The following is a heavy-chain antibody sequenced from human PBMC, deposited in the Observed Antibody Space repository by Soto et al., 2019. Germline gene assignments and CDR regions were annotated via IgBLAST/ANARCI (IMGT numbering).Heavy chain of an antibody. CDR3: AREIPYYDFWSGTVDYYYYGMDV. V-gene: IGHV3-30-3*01. CDR1: GFTFSSYA. D-gene: IGHD3-3*01. J-gene: IGHJ6*02. Sequence: GGSLRLSCAASGFTFSSYAMHWVRQAPGKGLEWVAVISYDGSNKYYADSVKGRFTISRDNSKNTLYLQMNSLRAEDTAVYYCAREIPYYDFWSGTVDYYYYGMDVWGQGTTVTVSS. CDR2: ISYDGSNK.